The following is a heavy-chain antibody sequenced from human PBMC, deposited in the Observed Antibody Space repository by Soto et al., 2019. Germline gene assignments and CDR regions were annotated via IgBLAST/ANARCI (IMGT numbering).Heavy chain of an antibody. Sequence: SQTLSLTFAISGDSVSSNTASWNWIRQSPSRGLEWLGRTYFRSKWYNDYAVSVKSRIIINPDTSNNQFSLQLNSVTPEDTAVYVCAKGGNLAPKPGYAFDSLGKGILVTV. D-gene: IGHD5-12*01. J-gene: IGHJ4*02. CDR2: TYFRSKWYN. V-gene: IGHV6-1*01. CDR1: GDSVSSNTAS. CDR3: AKGGNLAPKPGYAFDS.